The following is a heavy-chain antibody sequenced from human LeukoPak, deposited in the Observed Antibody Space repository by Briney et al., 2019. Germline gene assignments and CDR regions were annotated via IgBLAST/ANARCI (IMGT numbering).Heavy chain of an antibody. V-gene: IGHV3-30-3*01. D-gene: IGHD2-8*02. CDR2: ISYDGSNK. CDR3: ARDLESGAWSMDV. J-gene: IGHJ6*03. Sequence: GRSLRLSCAASGFTFSSYAMHWVRQAPGMGLEWVAVISYDGSNKYYADSVKGRFTISRDNSKNALYLQMTSLRAEDTAVYYCARDLESGAWSMDVWGKGTTVTVSS. CDR1: GFTFSSYA.